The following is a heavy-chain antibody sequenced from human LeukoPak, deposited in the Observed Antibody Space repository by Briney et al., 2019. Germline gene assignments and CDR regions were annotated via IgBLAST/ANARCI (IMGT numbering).Heavy chain of an antibody. CDR2: IQSKTDGGTT. J-gene: IGHJ4*02. D-gene: IGHD2-2*02. Sequence: GGSLRLSCAASGFTFSDAWMNWVRQAPGKGLERVGRIQSKTDGGTTDYAAPVKGRFTISRDDSKSTLYLQMNGLETEDTAVYYCTLHPMGYCTTTSCYSYFDYWGQGTLVTVSS. V-gene: IGHV3-15*01. CDR1: GFTFSDAW. CDR3: TLHPMGYCTTTSCYSYFDY.